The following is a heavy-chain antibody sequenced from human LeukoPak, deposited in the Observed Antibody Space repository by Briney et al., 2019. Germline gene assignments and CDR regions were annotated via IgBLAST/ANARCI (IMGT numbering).Heavy chain of an antibody. J-gene: IGHJ3*02. CDR1: GGSISSGDYY. CDR2: IYYSGST. CDR3: ARDRPEVIGAFDI. D-gene: IGHD3-22*01. Sequence: SQTLSLTCTVSGGSISSGDYYWRWIRQHPGKGLEWIGYIYYSGSTYYNPSLKSRVTISVDTSKNQFSLKLSSVTAADTAVYYCARDRPEVIGAFDIWGQGTMVTVSS. V-gene: IGHV4-31*03.